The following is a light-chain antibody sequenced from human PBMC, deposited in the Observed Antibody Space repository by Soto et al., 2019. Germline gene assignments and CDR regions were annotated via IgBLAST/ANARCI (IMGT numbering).Light chain of an antibody. CDR2: WAS. CDR1: QSVLYNSDNKNY. Sequence: DIVMTQSPDSLAVSLGERATINCKSSQSVLYNSDNKNYFAWYQQKPGQPPKLLIYWASTRDSGVPDRFSGSGSGADFTLTISSLQAEDVAVYYCQQYYTTLTFGGGTKVEIK. V-gene: IGKV4-1*01. J-gene: IGKJ4*01. CDR3: QQYYTTLT.